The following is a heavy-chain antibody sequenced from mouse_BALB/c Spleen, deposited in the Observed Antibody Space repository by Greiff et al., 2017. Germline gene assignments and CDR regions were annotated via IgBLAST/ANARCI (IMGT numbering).Heavy chain of an antibody. V-gene: IGHV4-1*02. CDR1: GFDFSRYW. CDR3: ARGYGNYFYYAMDY. CDR2: INPDSSTI. D-gene: IGHD2-10*02. J-gene: IGHJ4*01. Sequence: EVKLVESGGGLVQPGGSLKLSCAASGFDFSRYWMSWVRQAPGKGLEWIGEINPDSSTINYTPSLKDKFIISRDNAKNTLYLQMSKVRSEDTALYYCARGYGNYFYYAMDYWGQGTSVTVSS.